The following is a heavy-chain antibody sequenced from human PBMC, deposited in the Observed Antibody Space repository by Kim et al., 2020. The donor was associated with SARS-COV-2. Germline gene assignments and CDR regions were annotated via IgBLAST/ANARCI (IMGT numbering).Heavy chain of an antibody. CDR1: GFTFSSYW. CDR3: AREGDSSGWMPYYYYGMDV. Sequence: GGSLRLSCAASGFTFSSYWMSWVRQAPGKGLEWVANIKQDGSEKYYVDSVKGRFTISRDNAKNSLYLQMNSLRAEDTAVYYCAREGDSSGWMPYYYYGMDVWGQGTTVTVSS. J-gene: IGHJ6*02. D-gene: IGHD6-19*01. CDR2: IKQDGSEK. V-gene: IGHV3-7*01.